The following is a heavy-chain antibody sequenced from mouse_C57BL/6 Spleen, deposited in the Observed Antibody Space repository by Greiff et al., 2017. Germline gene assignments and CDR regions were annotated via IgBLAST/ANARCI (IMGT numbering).Heavy chain of an antibody. CDR3: ARGSLCGSSPLYAMDY. J-gene: IGHJ4*01. CDR1: GYSFTGYY. Sequence: VQLQQSGPELVKPGASVKISCKASGYSFTGYYMNWVKQSPEKSLEWIGEINPSTGGTTYNQKFKAKATLTVDTSSSTAYMQLKSLTSEDSAVYYCARGSLCGSSPLYAMDYWGQGTSVTVSS. D-gene: IGHD1-1*01. V-gene: IGHV1-42*01. CDR2: INPSTGGT.